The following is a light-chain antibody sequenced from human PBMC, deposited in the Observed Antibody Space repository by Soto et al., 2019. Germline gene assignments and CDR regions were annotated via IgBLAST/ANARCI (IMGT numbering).Light chain of an antibody. CDR1: DSDVGGYNF. V-gene: IGLV2-14*01. J-gene: IGLJ2*01. Sequence: QSALTQPASVSGSPGQSITISCTGTDSDVGGYNFVSWYQQHPGKAPKLMIYGVTNRPSGVSNRFSGSKSGNTASLTISGLQAEDDANYYCSSFRRSNTPHVLFAGGTKVTVL. CDR3: SSFRRSNTPHVL. CDR2: GVT.